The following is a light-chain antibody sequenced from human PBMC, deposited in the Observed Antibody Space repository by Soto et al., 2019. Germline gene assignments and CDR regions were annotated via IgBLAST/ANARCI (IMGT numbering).Light chain of an antibody. J-gene: IGKJ1*01. V-gene: IGKV3-11*01. Sequence: EVVMTQSPATLSVSPGERATLSCRASQSVTNYIAWYQQRPGRAPRLLIYDASNRATGVPARFSGSRSGTDFTLTISDLEPADFGLYYCQQRLNWPPGFGQGTKVDI. CDR1: QSVTNY. CDR2: DAS. CDR3: QQRLNWPPG.